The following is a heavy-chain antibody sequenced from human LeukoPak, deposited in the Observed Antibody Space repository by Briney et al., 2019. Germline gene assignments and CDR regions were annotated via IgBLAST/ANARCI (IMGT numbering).Heavy chain of an antibody. CDR3: ARAQNAYDSSGYYSYSSISRYDNWFDP. CDR1: GGTVTSGTYY. Sequence: PSETLSLTCTVSGGTVTSGTYYWSWIRQHPGKGLEWIGYIYYSGSTYYNPSLRSQVTISADTSKNQFSLKLSSVTAADTAVYYCARAQNAYDSSGYYSYSSISRYDNWFDPWGQGTLVTVSS. V-gene: IGHV4-31*01. J-gene: IGHJ5*02. D-gene: IGHD3-22*01. CDR2: IYYSGST.